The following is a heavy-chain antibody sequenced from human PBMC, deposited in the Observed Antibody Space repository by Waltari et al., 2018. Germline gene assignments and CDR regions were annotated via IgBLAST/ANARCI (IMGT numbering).Heavy chain of an antibody. V-gene: IGHV3-74*01. CDR1: CFIFSTSW. J-gene: IGHJ6*04. Sequence: EVQLFESGVGLVQPGGSLRLSCQASCFIFSTSWIHWFRQAPGKGLVWVSRIDNGDGSGTSYADSVKGRFTISRDNAKNTLYLQMNSLRAEDTGVYYCARDHYYSKDVWGTGTTVTVSS. CDR3: ARDHYYSKDV. CDR2: IDNGDGSGT.